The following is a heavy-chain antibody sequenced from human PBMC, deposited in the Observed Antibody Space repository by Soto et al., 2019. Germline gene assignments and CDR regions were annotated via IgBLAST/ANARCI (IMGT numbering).Heavy chain of an antibody. CDR1: GYTFTSYA. CDR2: INAGNGNT. V-gene: IGHV1-3*01. J-gene: IGHJ4*02. CDR3: ARDPQWELRSFDY. Sequence: GASVKVSCKASGYTFTSYAMHWVRQAPGQRLEWMGWINAGNGNTKYSQKFQGRVTITRDTSASTAYMELSSLRSEDTAVYYCARDPQWELRSFDYWGQGTLVTVYS. D-gene: IGHD1-26*01.